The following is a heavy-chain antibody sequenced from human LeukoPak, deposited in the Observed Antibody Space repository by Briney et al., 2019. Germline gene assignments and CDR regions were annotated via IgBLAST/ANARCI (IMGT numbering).Heavy chain of an antibody. Sequence: GGSLRLSCAASGFTFSSYAMSWVRQAPGKGREWVSAISGSGGSTYYADSVKGRFTISRDNSKNTLYLQMNSLRAEDTAVYYCAKDTIWFGEQYYFDYWGQGTLVTVSS. CDR1: GFTFSSYA. V-gene: IGHV3-23*01. CDR2: ISGSGGST. D-gene: IGHD3-10*01. J-gene: IGHJ4*02. CDR3: AKDTIWFGEQYYFDY.